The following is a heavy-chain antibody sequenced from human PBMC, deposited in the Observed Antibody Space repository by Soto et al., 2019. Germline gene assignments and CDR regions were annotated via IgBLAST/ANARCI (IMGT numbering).Heavy chain of an antibody. Sequence: SQTLSRPCVASGHSVPSNSAAWNWIRQSPSRGLEWLGRTYYRSRWYNNYALSVKSRITINPDTSKNQFSLQLKSVTPEDTAVYDCARTHGYFGYWGQGTLVTGS. D-gene: IGHD4-17*01. V-gene: IGHV6-1*01. CDR1: GHSVPSNSAA. J-gene: IGHJ4*02. CDR3: ARTHGYFGY. CDR2: TYYRSRWYN.